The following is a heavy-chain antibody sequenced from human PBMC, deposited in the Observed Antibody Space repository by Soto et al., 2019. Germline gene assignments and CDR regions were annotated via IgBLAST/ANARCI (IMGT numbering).Heavy chain of an antibody. CDR1: GYSFSSFW. Sequence: GESLKISCQGYGYSFSSFWIGWVRQMPGKGLEWMGIIYPGDSDTRYSPSFQGQVTISADKSISTAYLQWGSLKASDTAMYYCARAKGYCSRTSCCPFDPWGQGTLVTVSS. CDR3: ARAKGYCSRTSCCPFDP. CDR2: IYPGDSDT. J-gene: IGHJ5*02. D-gene: IGHD2-2*01. V-gene: IGHV5-51*01.